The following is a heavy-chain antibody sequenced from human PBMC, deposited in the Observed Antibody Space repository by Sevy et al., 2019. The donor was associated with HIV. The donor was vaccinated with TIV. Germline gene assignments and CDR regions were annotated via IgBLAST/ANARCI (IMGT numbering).Heavy chain of an antibody. J-gene: IGHJ4*02. D-gene: IGHD2-8*01. CDR1: GFAFYDYS. Sequence: GGSLRLSCAASGFAFYDYSMSWIHQAPGKELEWVATLTFGCGKINYADSVKGRFTISRDNSKNSFYLQMDNLRVEDTALYYCVSEGCTRPHDYWGQGTRVTVSS. V-gene: IGHV3-23*01. CDR3: VSEGCTRPHDY. CDR2: LTFGCGKI.